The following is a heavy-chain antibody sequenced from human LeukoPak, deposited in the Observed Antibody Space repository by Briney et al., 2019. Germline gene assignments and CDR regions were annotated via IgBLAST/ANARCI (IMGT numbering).Heavy chain of an antibody. V-gene: IGHV3-21*01. CDR1: GFTFSSYS. CDR2: ISSSSSYI. J-gene: IGHJ4*02. D-gene: IGHD2-2*01. Sequence: GGSLRLSCAASGFTFSSYSLNWVRQAPGKGLEWVSSISSSSSYIYYADSVKGRFTISRDSAKNSLYLQMNSLRAGDTAVYYCARVSSYCSSTSCTGDYWGQGTLVTVSS. CDR3: ARVSSYCSSTSCTGDY.